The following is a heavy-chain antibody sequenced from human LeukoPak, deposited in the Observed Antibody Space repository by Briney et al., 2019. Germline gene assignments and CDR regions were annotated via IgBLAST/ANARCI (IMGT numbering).Heavy chain of an antibody. V-gene: IGHV3-21*01. D-gene: IGHD2-2*01. CDR3: ARGYCSSTSCPIDY. CDR2: ISSSSSYI. CDR1: GFTFSSYA. Sequence: GGSLRLSCAASGFTFSSYAMPWVRQAPGKGLEWVSSISSSSSYIYYADSVKGRFTTSRDNAKNSLYLQMNSLRAEDTAVYYCARGYCSSTSCPIDYWGQGTLVTVSS. J-gene: IGHJ4*02.